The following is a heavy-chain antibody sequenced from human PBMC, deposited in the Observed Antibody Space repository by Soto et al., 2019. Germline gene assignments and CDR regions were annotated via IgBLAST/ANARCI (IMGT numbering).Heavy chain of an antibody. V-gene: IGHV4-39*01. CDR3: ARRSSYCSGGSCYRLFDY. Sequence: QLQLQESGPGLVKPSETLSLTCTVSGGSISSSSYYWGWIRQPPGKGLEWIGSIYYSGSPYYNPSLKSRVTISVDTSKNQFSLKLSSVTAADTAVYYCARRSSYCSGGSCYRLFDYWGQGTLVTVSS. CDR2: IYYSGSP. J-gene: IGHJ4*02. CDR1: GGSISSSSYY. D-gene: IGHD2-15*01.